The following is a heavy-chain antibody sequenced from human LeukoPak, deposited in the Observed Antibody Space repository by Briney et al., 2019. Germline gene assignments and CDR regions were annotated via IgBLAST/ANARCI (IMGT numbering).Heavy chain of an antibody. Sequence: GGSLRLSCAASGFTFSSSWMNWVRQAPGKGLEWVANINQDGSEKYYVDSVKGRFTISRDNAKNTLYLQMNSLRAEDTAVYYCARAPRGDLDYWGQGTLVTVSS. V-gene: IGHV3-7*01. J-gene: IGHJ4*02. CDR2: INQDGSEK. CDR1: GFTFSSSW. CDR3: ARAPRGDLDY. D-gene: IGHD3-16*01.